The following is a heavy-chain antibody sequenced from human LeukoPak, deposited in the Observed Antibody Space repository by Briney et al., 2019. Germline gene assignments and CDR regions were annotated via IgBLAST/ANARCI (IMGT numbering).Heavy chain of an antibody. CDR2: IKQDGSEK. CDR3: ARGRQPPGAHYYYGMDV. V-gene: IGHV3-7*01. J-gene: IGHJ6*02. Sequence: GGSLRLSCAASGFTFSSYSMNWVRQAPGKGLEWVANIKQDGSEKYYVDSVKGRFTISRDNAKNSLYLQMNSLRAEDTAVYYCARGRQPPGAHYYYGMDVWGQGTTVTVSS. D-gene: IGHD3-10*01. CDR1: GFTFSSYS.